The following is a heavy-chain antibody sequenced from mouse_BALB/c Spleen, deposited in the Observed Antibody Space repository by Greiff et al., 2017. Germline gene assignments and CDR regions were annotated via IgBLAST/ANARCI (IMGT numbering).Heavy chain of an antibody. J-gene: IGHJ2*01. Sequence: VQRVESGPGLVQPSQSLSITCTVSGFSLTSYGVHWVRQSPGKGLEWLGVIWSGGSTDYNAAFISRLSISKDNSKSQVFFKMNSLQADDTAIYYCARYGNYYYFDYWGQGTTLTVSS. CDR2: IWSGGST. D-gene: IGHD2-10*02. CDR1: GFSLTSYG. V-gene: IGHV2-4-1*01. CDR3: ARYGNYYYFDY.